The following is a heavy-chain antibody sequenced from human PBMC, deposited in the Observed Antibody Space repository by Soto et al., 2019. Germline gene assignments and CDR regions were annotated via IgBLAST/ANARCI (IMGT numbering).Heavy chain of an antibody. CDR3: AWGSPSSIAARPYYSYYMDV. CDR1: GYTFTSYY. Sequence: GASVKVSCKASGYTFTSYYMHWVRQAPGQGLEWMGKINPSGGSTSYAQKFQGRVNMTRDTSTSTFYLELSSLRFEDTAVYYCAWGSPSSIAARPYYSYYMDVWGKGTTVTVSS. D-gene: IGHD6-6*01. CDR2: INPSGGST. J-gene: IGHJ6*03. V-gene: IGHV1-46*03.